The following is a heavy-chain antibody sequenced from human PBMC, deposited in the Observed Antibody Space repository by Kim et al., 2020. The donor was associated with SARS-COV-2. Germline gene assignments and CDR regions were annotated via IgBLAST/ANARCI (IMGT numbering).Heavy chain of an antibody. Sequence: SETLSLTCAVYGGSFSGYYWSWIRQPPGKGLEWIGEINHSGSTNYNPSLKSRVTISVDTSKNQFSLKLSSVTAADTAVYYCARESLDTAATYFDYWGQGTLVTVSS. CDR2: INHSGST. D-gene: IGHD5-18*01. CDR1: GGSFSGYY. V-gene: IGHV4-34*01. J-gene: IGHJ4*02. CDR3: ARESLDTAATYFDY.